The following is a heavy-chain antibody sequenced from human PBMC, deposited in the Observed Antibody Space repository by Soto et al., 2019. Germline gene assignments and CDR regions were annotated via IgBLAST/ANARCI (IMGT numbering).Heavy chain of an antibody. Sequence: ASVKFSCKASGDTFTSYYMRWVRQAPGQGLEWRGIINPSGGSTSYAQKCQGRVTMTRDTSTSTVYMEMSSLRSEDTDVYYCARDTYYGSSWFRRAVYYAYGLDVWG. D-gene: IGHD6-13*01. CDR3: ARDTYYGSSWFRRAVYYAYGLDV. CDR2: INPSGGST. V-gene: IGHV1-46*01. CDR1: GDTFTSYY. J-gene: IGHJ6*02.